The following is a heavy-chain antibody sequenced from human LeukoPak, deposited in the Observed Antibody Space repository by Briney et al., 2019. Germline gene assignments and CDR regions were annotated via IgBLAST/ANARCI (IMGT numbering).Heavy chain of an antibody. V-gene: IGHV3-9*01. Sequence: GGSLRLFCAASGFTFDDYAMHWVRQAPGKGLEWVSGISWNSGSIGYADSVKGRFTISRDNAKNSLYLQMNSLRAEDTALYYCAKDRAGSSWYGPYFGYWGQGTLVTVSS. D-gene: IGHD6-13*01. CDR1: GFTFDDYA. CDR2: ISWNSGSI. J-gene: IGHJ4*02. CDR3: AKDRAGSSWYGPYFGY.